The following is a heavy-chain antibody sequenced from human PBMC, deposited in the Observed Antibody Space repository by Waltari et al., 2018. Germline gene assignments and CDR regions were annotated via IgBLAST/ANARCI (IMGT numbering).Heavy chain of an antibody. Sequence: RLSCTASGFTFGDYAMSWVRQAPGKGLEWVGFIRSKAYGGTTEYAASVKGSFTISRDDSKSIAYLQMNSLKTEDTAVYYCTRDTSTVEPTYYYYYGMDVWGQGTTVTVSS. CDR1: GFTFGDYA. CDR2: IRSKAYGGTT. D-gene: IGHD4-17*01. CDR3: TRDTSTVEPTYYYYYGMDV. V-gene: IGHV3-49*04. J-gene: IGHJ6*02.